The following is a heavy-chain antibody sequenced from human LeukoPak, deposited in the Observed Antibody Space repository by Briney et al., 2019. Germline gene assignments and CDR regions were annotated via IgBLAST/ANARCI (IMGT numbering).Heavy chain of an antibody. D-gene: IGHD2/OR15-2a*01. CDR2: ISNKGNNNYK. Sequence: GGSLRLSCAASGFTFSDYYMNWVRQAPGKGLEWIARISNKGNNNYKAYSVTVRVSFTMSRNDSQNTLYVQMNSLRTEHTAVYYWARNFFYGDSGRAFDIWGQGTMVTVSS. J-gene: IGHJ3*02. CDR3: ARNFFYGDSGRAFDI. CDR1: GFTFSDYY. V-gene: IGHV3-72*01.